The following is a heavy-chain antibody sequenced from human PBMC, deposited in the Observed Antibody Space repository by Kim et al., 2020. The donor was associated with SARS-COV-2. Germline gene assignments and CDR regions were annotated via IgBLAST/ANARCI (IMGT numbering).Heavy chain of an antibody. D-gene: IGHD4-17*01. CDR1: GYKFTSYG. CDR2: ISAYNGNT. V-gene: IGHV1-18*01. Sequence: ASVKVSCKASGYKFTSYGITWVRQAPGQGLEWMGWISAYNGNTNYAQKLQGRVTMTTDTSTSTAYMELRSLRSDDTAVYYCVRVSLGDYGGYVDAFDIWGQGTMVTVSS. CDR3: VRVSLGDYGGYVDAFDI. J-gene: IGHJ3*02.